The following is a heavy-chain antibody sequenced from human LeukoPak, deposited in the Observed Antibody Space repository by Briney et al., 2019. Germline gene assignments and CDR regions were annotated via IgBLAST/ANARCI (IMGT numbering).Heavy chain of an antibody. V-gene: IGHV3-48*03. D-gene: IGHD5-24*01. Sequence: GGSLRLSCAASGFTFSSYEMNWVRQAPGKGLEWVSYISSSGSTIYYADSVKGRLTISRDNAKNSLYLQMNSLKAEDTAVYYCARDRTLATISQVYYFDYWGQGTLVTVSS. CDR2: ISSSGSTI. J-gene: IGHJ4*02. CDR3: ARDRTLATISQVYYFDY. CDR1: GFTFSSYE.